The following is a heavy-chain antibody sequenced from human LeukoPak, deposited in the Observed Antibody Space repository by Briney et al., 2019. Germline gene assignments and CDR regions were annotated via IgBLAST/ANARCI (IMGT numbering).Heavy chain of an antibody. CDR3: ARDRAARVLSYFDY. J-gene: IGHJ4*02. D-gene: IGHD4/OR15-4a*01. Sequence: GRSLRLSCAASGFTFSSYAIHWVRQAPGKGLEWVAVIYYDGTNKYYADSVKGRFTVSRDNSKNTLYLHMYSLRVEDTAVYYCARDRAARVLSYFDYWGQGTLVTVSS. CDR2: IYYDGTNK. CDR1: GFTFSSYA. V-gene: IGHV3-33*01.